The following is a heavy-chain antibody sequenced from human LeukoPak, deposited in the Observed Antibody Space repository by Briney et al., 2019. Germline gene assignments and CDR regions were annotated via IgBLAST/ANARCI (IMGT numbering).Heavy chain of an antibody. CDR2: ISGSGGST. Sequence: GGSLRLSCAASGFTFSSYAMSWVRQAPGKGLEWVSAISGSGGSTYYADSVKGRFTISRDNSKNTLYLQMNSLRAEDTAVYYCAKAAPPTSYYYDIFIGKDVFDIWGQGTMVTVSS. D-gene: IGHD3-22*01. J-gene: IGHJ3*02. CDR3: AKAAPPTSYYYDIFIGKDVFDI. CDR1: GFTFSSYA. V-gene: IGHV3-23*01.